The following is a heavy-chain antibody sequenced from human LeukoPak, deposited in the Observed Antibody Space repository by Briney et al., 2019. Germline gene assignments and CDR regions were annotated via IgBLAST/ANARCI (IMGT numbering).Heavy chain of an antibody. CDR2: IYYSGST. CDR1: GGSISSYY. J-gene: IGHJ6*02. V-gene: IGHV4-59*08. Sequence: PSETLSLTCTVSGGSISSYYWSWIRQPPGKGLEWIGYIYYSGSTNHNPSLKSRVTISVDTSKNQFSLKLSSVTAADTAVYYCARGYYYGMDVWGQGTTVTVSS. CDR3: ARGYYYGMDV.